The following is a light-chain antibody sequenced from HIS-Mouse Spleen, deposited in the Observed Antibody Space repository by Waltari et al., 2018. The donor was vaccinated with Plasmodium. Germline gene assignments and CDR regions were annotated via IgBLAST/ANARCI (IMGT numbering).Light chain of an antibody. CDR1: ALPKQY. CDR3: QSADSSGTYQV. CDR2: KDN. V-gene: IGLV3-25*03. Sequence: SYELTQPPSVSVSPGQTARITCSGDALPKQYAYWYQQKPGQAPVLVIYKDNERPSGIPERVSGSSSGTTVTLTISGVQAEDEADYYCQSADSSGTYQVFGGGTKLTVL. J-gene: IGLJ2*01.